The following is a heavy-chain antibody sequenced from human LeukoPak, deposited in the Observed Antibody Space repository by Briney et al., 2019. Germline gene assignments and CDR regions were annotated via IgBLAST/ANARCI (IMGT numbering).Heavy chain of an antibody. CDR1: GFTFSSYS. V-gene: IGHV3-21*01. J-gene: IGHJ3*02. CDR2: ISSSSSYI. CDR3: ARHYGDLDAFDI. D-gene: IGHD4-17*01. Sequence: GGSLRLSCAASGFTFSSYSMNWVRQAPGKGPEWVSSISSSSSYIYYADSVKGRFTISRDNAKNSLYLQMNSLRAEDTAVYYCARHYGDLDAFDIWGQGTMVTVSS.